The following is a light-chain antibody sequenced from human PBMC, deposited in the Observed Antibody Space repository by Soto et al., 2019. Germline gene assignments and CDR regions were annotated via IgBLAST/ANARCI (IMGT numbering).Light chain of an antibody. CDR2: AAS. CDR3: QQSDSPPLT. Sequence: DLQMTQSPSSVSASVGDRVTITCRASQGIGGWLAWYQQKPGEVPKLLIYAASSLQRGVPLRFRGSGSGTDFTLTISSLQPEDVATYYCQQSDSPPLTFGGGTKVEI. CDR1: QGIGGW. J-gene: IGKJ4*01. V-gene: IGKV1-12*01.